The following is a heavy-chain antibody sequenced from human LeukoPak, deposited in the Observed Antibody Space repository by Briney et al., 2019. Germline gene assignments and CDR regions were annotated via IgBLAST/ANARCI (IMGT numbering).Heavy chain of an antibody. CDR3: AKDRQWLVFIDY. D-gene: IGHD6-19*01. V-gene: IGHV3-30*18. CDR1: GFTFSSYG. Sequence: GGSLRLSCAASGFTFSSYGMHGVRQAPGKGLEWVAVISYDGSNKYYADSVKGRFTISRDNSKNTLYLQMNSLRAEDTAVYYRAKDRQWLVFIDYWGQGTLVTVSS. CDR2: ISYDGSNK. J-gene: IGHJ4*02.